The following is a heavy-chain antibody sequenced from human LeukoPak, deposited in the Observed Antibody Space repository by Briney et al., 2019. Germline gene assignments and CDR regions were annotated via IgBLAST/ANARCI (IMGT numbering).Heavy chain of an antibody. D-gene: IGHD3-10*01. CDR1: GFTFSSYA. J-gene: IGHJ6*02. CDR2: ISSNGGST. V-gene: IGHV3-64*01. Sequence: PGGSLRLSCAASGFTFSSYAMHWVRQAPGKGLEYVSAISSNGGSTYYANSVKGRFTISRDNSKNTLYLQMGSLRAEDMAVYYCASLGITMVRGHNREPYYYGMDVWGQGTTVTVSS. CDR3: ASLGITMVRGHNREPYYYGMDV.